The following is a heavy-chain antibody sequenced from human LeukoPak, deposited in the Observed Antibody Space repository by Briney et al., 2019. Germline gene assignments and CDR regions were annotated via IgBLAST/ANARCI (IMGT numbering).Heavy chain of an antibody. CDR3: ARANYYAQDY. CDR2: ISSSGKTI. J-gene: IGHJ4*02. V-gene: IGHV3-48*04. D-gene: IGHD3-10*01. CDR1: GFTFSSYW. Sequence: PGGSLRLSCAASGFTFSSYWMNWVRQAPGKGLEWISYISSSGKTIYCADSVKGRFTISRDNAKNFLYLQMNSLRAEDTAVYYCARANYYAQDYWGQGTLVTVSS.